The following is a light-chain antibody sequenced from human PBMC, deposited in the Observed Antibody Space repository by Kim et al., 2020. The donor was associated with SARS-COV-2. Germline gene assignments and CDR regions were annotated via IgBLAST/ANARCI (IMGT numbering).Light chain of an antibody. CDR3: ASWDDSLSGWL. V-gene: IGLV1-44*01. CDR2: SNI. Sequence: QSVLTQPPSASGTPGQRVTISCSGSSSDIGSNTVSWYQQFPGTTPKLLIYSNIQRPSGVPDRFSGSKSGTSASLAISGLQSEDEADYYCASWDDSLSGWLFGGGTKVTVL. J-gene: IGLJ3*02. CDR1: SSDIGSNT.